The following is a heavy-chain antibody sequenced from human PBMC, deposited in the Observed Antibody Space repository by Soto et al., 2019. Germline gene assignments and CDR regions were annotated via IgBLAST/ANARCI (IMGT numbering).Heavy chain of an antibody. Sequence: SVKVSCKASGGTFSSYAISWVRQAPGQGLEWMGGIIPIFGTANYAQKFQGRVTITADKSTSTAYMERSSLRSEDTAVYYCARSDVRARDYYYYYGMDVWGQGTTVTVSS. CDR1: GGTFSSYA. V-gene: IGHV1-69*06. CDR2: IIPIFGTA. CDR3: ARSDVRARDYYYYYGMDV. J-gene: IGHJ6*02.